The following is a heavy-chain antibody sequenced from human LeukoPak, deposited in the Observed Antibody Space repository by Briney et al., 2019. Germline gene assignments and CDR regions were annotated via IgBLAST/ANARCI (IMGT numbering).Heavy chain of an antibody. Sequence: GGSLRLSCAASGFTFGSYGMHWVRQAPGKGLEWVAFIRYDGSNKYYADSVKGRFTISRDNSKNTLYLQMNSLRAEDTAVYYCARLPGFGESCWGQGTLVTVSS. CDR2: IRYDGSNK. V-gene: IGHV3-30*02. D-gene: IGHD3-10*01. CDR1: GFTFGSYG. J-gene: IGHJ4*02. CDR3: ARLPGFGESC.